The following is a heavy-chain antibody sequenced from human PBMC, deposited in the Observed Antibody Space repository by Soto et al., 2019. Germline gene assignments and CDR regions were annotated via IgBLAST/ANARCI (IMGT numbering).Heavy chain of an antibody. CDR2: ISYDGSNK. J-gene: IGHJ4*02. V-gene: IGHV3-30-3*01. D-gene: IGHD1-26*01. Sequence: PGGSLRLSCAASGFTFSSYAMHWVRQAPGKGLEWVAVISYDGSNKYYADSVKGRFTISRDNSKNTLYLQMNSLRAEDTAVYYCARESSPYSGSYSGIDYWGQGTLVTVSS. CDR1: GFTFSSYA. CDR3: ARESSPYSGSYSGIDY.